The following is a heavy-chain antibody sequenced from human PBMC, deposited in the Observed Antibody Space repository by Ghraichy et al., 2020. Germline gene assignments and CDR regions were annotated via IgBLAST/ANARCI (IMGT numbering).Heavy chain of an antibody. Sequence: SETLSLTCAVSGGSISSGGYSWSWIRQPPGKGLEWIGYIYHSGSTYYNPSLKSRVTISVDRSKNQFSLKLSSVTAADTAVYYCAREDTAMARGFDYWGQGTLVTVSS. V-gene: IGHV4-30-2*01. CDR3: AREDTAMARGFDY. D-gene: IGHD5-18*01. CDR1: GGSISSGGYS. J-gene: IGHJ4*02. CDR2: IYHSGST.